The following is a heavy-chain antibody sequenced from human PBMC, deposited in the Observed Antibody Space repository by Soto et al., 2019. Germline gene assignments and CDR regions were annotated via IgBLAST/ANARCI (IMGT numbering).Heavy chain of an antibody. CDR3: ARDQGRYCSGASCYGGFDY. V-gene: IGHV1-18*04. J-gene: IGHJ4*02. CDR1: GYTFSSNG. CDR2: ISAYNGNT. D-gene: IGHD2-2*01. Sequence: QVQLVQSGAEVKKPGASVKVSCKASGYTFSSNGISWVRQVPGQGLEWMGWISAYNGNTNYAQKLQGRVTMTTDTSTSTAYMELRSLRSDDTAVYYCARDQGRYCSGASCYGGFDYWGQGTLVTVSS.